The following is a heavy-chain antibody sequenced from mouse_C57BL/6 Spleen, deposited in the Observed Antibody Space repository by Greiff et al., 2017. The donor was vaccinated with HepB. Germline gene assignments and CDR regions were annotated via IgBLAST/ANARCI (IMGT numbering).Heavy chain of an antibody. CDR1: GYSITCGYY. CDR3: ARDYYGSSAY. CDR2: ISYDGSK. Sequence: EVKLEESGPGLVKPSQSLSLTCSVTGYSITCGYYWNWIRQFPGNKLEWMGNISYDGSKNYNPSLKNRIAITRDTSKNQFFLKLNSVTTEDTATYDCARDYYGSSAYWGQGTLVTVSA. J-gene: IGHJ3*01. D-gene: IGHD1-1*01. V-gene: IGHV3-6*01.